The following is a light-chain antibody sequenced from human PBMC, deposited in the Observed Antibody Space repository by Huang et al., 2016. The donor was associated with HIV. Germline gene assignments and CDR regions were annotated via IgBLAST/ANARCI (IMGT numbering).Light chain of an antibody. CDR1: QSLIYSDGNTY. Sequence: DVVLTQSPLSLPVTLGQPASISCWSSQSLIYSDGNTYLSWFQQRPGQSPRRLNYKISNRDSGVPDRFSGSGSGSDVTLKISKVEAEDVAVYYCMQGTHWPPITFGQGTRLEI. CDR2: KIS. J-gene: IGKJ5*01. V-gene: IGKV2-30*01. CDR3: MQGTHWPPIT.